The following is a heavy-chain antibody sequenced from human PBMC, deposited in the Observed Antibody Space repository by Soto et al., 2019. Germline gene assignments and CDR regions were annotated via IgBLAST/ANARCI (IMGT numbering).Heavy chain of an antibody. CDR1: GFTFSSYG. CDR2: ISYDGSNK. V-gene: IGHV3-30*18. Sequence: GGSLRLSCAASGFTFSSYGMDWVRQEPGKGLEWVAVISYDGSNKYYADSVKGRFTISRDNSKNTLYLQMNSLRAEDTAVYYCAKGVNWGYCTNGVCLNDAFDIWGQGTMVTVSS. J-gene: IGHJ3*02. CDR3: AKGVNWGYCTNGVCLNDAFDI. D-gene: IGHD2-8*01.